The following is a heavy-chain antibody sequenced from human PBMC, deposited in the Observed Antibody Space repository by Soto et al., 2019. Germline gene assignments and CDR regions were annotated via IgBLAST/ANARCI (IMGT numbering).Heavy chain of an antibody. CDR2: IYYSGST. D-gene: IGHD2-8*02. Sequence: QLQLQESGPGPVKPSQTLSLACTVSGGSFSSGGYYWSWIRQLPGKGLEWIGYIYYSGSTYYNPSLKSRFTISLDTSKNQFSLKLSSVTAADTAVYYCARATSFSGHHGYWGQGTLVTVSS. J-gene: IGHJ4*02. CDR3: ARATSFSGHHGY. CDR1: GGSFSSGGYY. V-gene: IGHV4-31*03.